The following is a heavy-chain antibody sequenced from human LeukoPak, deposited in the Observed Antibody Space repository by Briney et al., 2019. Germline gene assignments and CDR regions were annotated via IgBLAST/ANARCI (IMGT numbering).Heavy chain of an antibody. Sequence: GGSLRLSCAASGFTFSSYAMHWVRQAPGKGLEWVAVISYDGSNKYYADSVKGRFTISRDNAKNSLYLQMNSLRAEDTAVYYCARRTVDLLWFGGYYMDVWGKGTTVTVSS. CDR3: ARRTVDLLWFGGYYMDV. D-gene: IGHD3-10*01. J-gene: IGHJ6*03. CDR2: ISYDGSNK. CDR1: GFTFSSYA. V-gene: IGHV3-30*04.